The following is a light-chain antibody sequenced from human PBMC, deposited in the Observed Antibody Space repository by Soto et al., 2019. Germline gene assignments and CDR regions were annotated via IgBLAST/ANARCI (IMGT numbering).Light chain of an antibody. Sequence: ELVLTQSPGTLSLSPGERATLFCRASQTITTSQLAWYQQKPGQAPRVLIFGASNRATGIPDRFSGSGSGTDFTLTISRLEPEDFAIYYCQQYAGSPRTFGQGTTVEIK. J-gene: IGKJ1*01. CDR1: QTITTSQ. V-gene: IGKV3-20*01. CDR3: QQYAGSPRT. CDR2: GAS.